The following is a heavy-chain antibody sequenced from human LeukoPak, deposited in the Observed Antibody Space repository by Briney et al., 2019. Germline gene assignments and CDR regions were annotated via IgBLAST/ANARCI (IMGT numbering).Heavy chain of an antibody. Sequence: VGSLRLSCAASGFTFSSYWMQWVRQAPGKGLVWVSRIDGDGSSTNYADSVKGRFTISRDNAKNKLYLQMNSLRAEDTAVYYCASGYSGYFYYWGQGTLVTVSS. CDR2: IDGDGSST. V-gene: IGHV3-74*01. D-gene: IGHD5-12*01. CDR3: ASGYSGYFYY. J-gene: IGHJ4*02. CDR1: GFTFSSYW.